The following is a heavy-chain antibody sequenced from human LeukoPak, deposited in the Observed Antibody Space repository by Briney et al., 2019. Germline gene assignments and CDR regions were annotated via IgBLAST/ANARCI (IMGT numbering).Heavy chain of an antibody. CDR1: GYTLTELS. V-gene: IGHV1-24*01. J-gene: IGHJ3*02. D-gene: IGHD1-26*01. CDR3: ATVGPWDDAFDI. CDR2: FDPEDGET. Sequence: ASVKVSCTVSGYTLTELSMHWVRQAPGKGLEWMGGFDPEDGETIYAQKFQGRVTMTEDTSTDTAYMELSSLRSEDTAVYYCATVGPWDDAFDIWGQGTMVTVSS.